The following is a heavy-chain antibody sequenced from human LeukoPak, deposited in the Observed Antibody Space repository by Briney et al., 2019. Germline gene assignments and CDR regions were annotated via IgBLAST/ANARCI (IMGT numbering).Heavy chain of an antibody. CDR1: GGSISSSNW. CDR3: ARDLLEWPDAFDI. V-gene: IGHV4-4*02. CDR2: IYLSGST. Sequence: PSGTLSLTCAVSGGSISSSNWWSWVRQPPGKGLEWIGEIYLSGSTNYNPSLKSRVTISVDKSKNQFSLKLSSVTAADTAVYYCARDLLEWPDAFDIWGQGTMVTVSS. D-gene: IGHD3-3*01. J-gene: IGHJ3*02.